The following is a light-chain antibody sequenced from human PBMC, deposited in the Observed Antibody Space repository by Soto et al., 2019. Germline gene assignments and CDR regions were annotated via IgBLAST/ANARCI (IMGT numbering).Light chain of an antibody. J-gene: IGKJ1*01. V-gene: IGKV1-27*01. CDR2: AAS. CDR1: QGITNY. CDR3: QKYNSGPRT. Sequence: DIQMTRSPSSLSASVGDRVTITCRASQGITNYLAWYQQKPGKVPRILIYAASTLQPGVPSRFSGSGSGTDFTLTISSLQPEDVATYYCQKYNSGPRTFGQGTKVDIK.